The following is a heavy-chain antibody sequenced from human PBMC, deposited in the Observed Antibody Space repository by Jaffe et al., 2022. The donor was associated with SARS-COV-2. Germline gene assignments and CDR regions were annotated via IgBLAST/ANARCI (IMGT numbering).Heavy chain of an antibody. Sequence: QLQLQESGPGLVKPSETLSLTCTVSGGSISSSSYYWGWIRQPPGKGLEWIGSIYYSGSTYYNPSLKSRVTISVDTSKNQFSLKLSSVTAADTAVYYCARLWFGEFKDLDYYGMDVWGQGTTVTVSS. J-gene: IGHJ6*02. CDR3: ARLWFGEFKDLDYYGMDV. D-gene: IGHD3-10*01. CDR1: GGSISSSSYY. CDR2: IYYSGST. V-gene: IGHV4-39*01.